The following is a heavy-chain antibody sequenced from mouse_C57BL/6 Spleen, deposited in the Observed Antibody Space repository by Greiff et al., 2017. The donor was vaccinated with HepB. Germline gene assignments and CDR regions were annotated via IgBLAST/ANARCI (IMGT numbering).Heavy chain of an antibody. CDR2: ISSGSSTI. J-gene: IGHJ1*03. CDR3: AREGDYHWYFDV. D-gene: IGHD2-4*01. CDR1: GFTFSDYG. V-gene: IGHV5-17*01. Sequence: EVMLVESGGGLVKPGGSLKLSCAASGFTFSDYGMHWVRQAPEKGLEWVAYISSGSSTIYYADTVKGRFTISRDNAKNTLFLQMTSLRSEDTAMYYCAREGDYHWYFDVWGTGTTVTVSS.